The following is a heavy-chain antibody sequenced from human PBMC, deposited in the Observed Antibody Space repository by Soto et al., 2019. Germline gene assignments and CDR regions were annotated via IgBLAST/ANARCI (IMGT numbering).Heavy chain of an antibody. D-gene: IGHD2-2*01. CDR1: GYSFTSYW. CDR3: ARLPYIVVVPAAKAEYFQH. V-gene: IGHV5-51*01. Sequence: GESLKISCKGSGYSFTSYWIGWVRQMPGKGLEWTGIIYPGDSDTRYSPSFQGQVTISADKSISTAYLQWSSLKASDTAMYYCARLPYIVVVPAAKAEYFQHWGQGTLVTVS. CDR2: IYPGDSDT. J-gene: IGHJ1*01.